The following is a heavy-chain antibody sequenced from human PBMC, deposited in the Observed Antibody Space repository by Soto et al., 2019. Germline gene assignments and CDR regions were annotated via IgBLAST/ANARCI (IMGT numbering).Heavy chain of an antibody. Sequence: QVQLVQSGAEVKKPGASVKVSCKASGYTFTGYYMHWVRQAPGLGLEWMGWINPNSGGTNYAQKFQGWVTMTRDTSISTAYMELSRLRSDDTAVYYCARSVAGRGVYYYYGMDVWGQGTTVTVSS. CDR1: GYTFTGYY. J-gene: IGHJ6*02. V-gene: IGHV1-2*04. CDR3: ARSVAGRGVYYYYGMDV. D-gene: IGHD6-19*01. CDR2: INPNSGGT.